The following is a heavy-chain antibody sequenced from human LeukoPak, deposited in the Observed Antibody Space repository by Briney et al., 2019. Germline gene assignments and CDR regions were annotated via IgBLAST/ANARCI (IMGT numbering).Heavy chain of an antibody. D-gene: IGHD1-26*01. Sequence: GGSLRLSCAASGFTFSNTWMKWVRQTPGKGLEWVSGTSDRGDYTYYADSVKGRFTISRDNSKNTLYLQMNSLRAEDTALYFCAKKAQYNGNYPLDYWGQGTLVTVSS. CDR2: TSDRGDYT. J-gene: IGHJ4*02. CDR3: AKKAQYNGNYPLDY. V-gene: IGHV3-23*01. CDR1: GFTFSNTW.